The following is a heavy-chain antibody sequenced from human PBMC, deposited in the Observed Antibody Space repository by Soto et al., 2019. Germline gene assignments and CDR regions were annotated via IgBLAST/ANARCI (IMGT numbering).Heavy chain of an antibody. CDR3: AKDDFTDRGDDYFDY. V-gene: IGHV3-23*01. CDR2: IGASGDIT. J-gene: IGHJ4*02. CDR1: GLSFTNFA. D-gene: IGHD2-21*02. Sequence: PGGSLRLCYAASGLSFTNFAVSWVRQAPGKGLEWVAGIGASGDITWYADSVKGRLSISRDNAKNTLYLQLNSLRFEDTAVYYCAKDDFTDRGDDYFDYWGPGTLVTVSS.